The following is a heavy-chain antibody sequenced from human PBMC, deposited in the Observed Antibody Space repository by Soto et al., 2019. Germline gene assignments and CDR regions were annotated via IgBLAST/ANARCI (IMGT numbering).Heavy chain of an antibody. CDR2: INHSGST. CDR3: ARSDPTYYGDYRPFDY. Sequence: SETLSLTCAVYGGSFSGYYWSWIRQPPGKGLEWIGEINHSGSTNYNPSLKSRVTISVDTSKNQFSLKLSSVTAADTAVYYCARSDPTYYGDYRPFDYWGQGTLVTVSS. V-gene: IGHV4-34*01. D-gene: IGHD4-17*01. CDR1: GGSFSGYY. J-gene: IGHJ4*02.